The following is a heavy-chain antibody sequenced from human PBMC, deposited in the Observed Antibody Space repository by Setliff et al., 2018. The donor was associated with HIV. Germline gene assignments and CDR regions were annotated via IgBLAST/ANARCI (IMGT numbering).Heavy chain of an antibody. D-gene: IGHD1-26*01. J-gene: IGHJ3*02. Sequence: ASVKVSCKASGYTFTGYYIHWVRQAPGQGLEWMGRINPNSGGTKYAQMCQGRVTTTRDTSISKAYMELSRLRSDDTAVYYCARGTRVGANDAFDIWGQGTTVTVSS. CDR3: ARGTRVGANDAFDI. CDR2: INPNSGGT. V-gene: IGHV1-2*06. CDR1: GYTFTGYY.